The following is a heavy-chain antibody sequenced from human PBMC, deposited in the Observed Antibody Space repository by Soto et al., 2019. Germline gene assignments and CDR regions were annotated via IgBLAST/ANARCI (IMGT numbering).Heavy chain of an antibody. CDR2: ISYDGSNK. CDR3: EKATSFRITGTHFDY. D-gene: IGHD1-20*01. J-gene: IGHJ4*02. CDR1: GFTFSSYG. V-gene: IGHV3-30*18. Sequence: PGGSLRLSCAASGFTFSSYGMHWVRQAPGKGLEWVAVISYDGSNKYYADSVKGRFTISRDNSKNTLYLQMNSLRAEDTAVYYCEKATSFRITGTHFDYWGQGTLVTVSS.